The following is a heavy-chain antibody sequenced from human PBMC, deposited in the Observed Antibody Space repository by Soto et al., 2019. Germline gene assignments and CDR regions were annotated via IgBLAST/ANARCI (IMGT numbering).Heavy chain of an antibody. V-gene: IGHV1-2*04. CDR3: ARARSGSYSPVDY. J-gene: IGHJ4*02. Sequence: ASVKVSCKASGYTFTGYYMHWVRQAPGQGLEWMGWINPNSGGTNYAQKFQGWVTMTRDTSISTAYMELSRLRSDDTAVYYCARARSGSYSPVDYWGQGTLVTVSS. CDR1: GYTFTGYY. CDR2: INPNSGGT. D-gene: IGHD1-26*01.